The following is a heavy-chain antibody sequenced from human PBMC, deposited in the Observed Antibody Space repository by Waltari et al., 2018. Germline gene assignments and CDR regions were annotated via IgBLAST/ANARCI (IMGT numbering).Heavy chain of an antibody. J-gene: IGHJ4*02. V-gene: IGHV1-46*01. Sequence: QVQLVQSGAEVNKPGASVNVSCTASGYIFRNFYIHWGRQAPGHGLEWMGKINPNGGSAGYAQRFKGRIIMTTDTSTGTVYMELNSLTSNDTAVYFCARVPPGPYYFDYWGQGTLVTVSS. CDR3: ARVPPGPYYFDY. CDR1: GYIFRNFY. CDR2: INPNGGSA.